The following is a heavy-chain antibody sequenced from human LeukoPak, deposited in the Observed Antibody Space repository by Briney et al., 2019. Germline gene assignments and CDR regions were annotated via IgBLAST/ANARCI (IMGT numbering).Heavy chain of an antibody. J-gene: IGHJ4*02. CDR3: ASGRSYDSSGLDY. CDR2: ISWNSGSI. CDR1: GFTFDDYA. Sequence: GGSLRLSCAASGFTFDDYAMHWVRQAPGKGLEWVSGISWNSGSIGYADSVKGRFTISRDNAKNSLYLQMNSLRAEDTALYYCASGRSYDSSGLDYWSQGTLVTVSS. V-gene: IGHV3-9*01. D-gene: IGHD3-22*01.